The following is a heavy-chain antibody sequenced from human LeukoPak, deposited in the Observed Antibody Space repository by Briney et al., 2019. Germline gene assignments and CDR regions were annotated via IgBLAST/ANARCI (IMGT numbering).Heavy chain of an antibody. Sequence: ASVKVSCKASGYTFTSYAMHWVRQAPGQRLEWMGWINAGNGNTKYSQKFQGRVTITRDTSASTAYMELRSLRSHDTAVYYCARDSKWFINDYYYGMDVWGQGTTVTVSS. CDR1: GYTFTSYA. V-gene: IGHV1-3*01. CDR3: ARDSKWFINDYYYGMDV. D-gene: IGHD3-22*01. J-gene: IGHJ6*02. CDR2: INAGNGNT.